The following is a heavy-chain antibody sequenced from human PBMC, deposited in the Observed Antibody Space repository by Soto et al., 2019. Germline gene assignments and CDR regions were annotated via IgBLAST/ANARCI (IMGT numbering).Heavy chain of an antibody. CDR3: AREYSSGWFDRGRYFDY. J-gene: IGHJ4*02. D-gene: IGHD6-19*01. CDR1: GFTFSSYW. CDR2: IKQDGSEK. Sequence: GGSLRLSCAASGFTFSSYWMSWVRQAPGKGLEWVANIKQDGSEKYYEDSVKGRFTMSKDNAKNSLYLQMNGLGAEDTAVYYCAREYSSGWFDRGRYFDYWGQGTLVTVSS. V-gene: IGHV3-7*01.